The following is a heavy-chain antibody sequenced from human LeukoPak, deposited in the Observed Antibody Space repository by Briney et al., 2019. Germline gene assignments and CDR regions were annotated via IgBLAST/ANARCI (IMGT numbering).Heavy chain of an antibody. CDR2: IIPIFGTA. D-gene: IGHD4-23*01. Sequence: GASVKVSCKASGGTFSSYAINWVRQAPGQGLEWMGGIIPIFGTANYAQKFQGRVTITADESTSTAYMELSSLRSEDTAVYYCARALATVVTPYNWFNPWGQGTLVTVSS. J-gene: IGHJ5*02. CDR3: ARALATVVTPYNWFNP. CDR1: GGTFSSYA. V-gene: IGHV1-69*01.